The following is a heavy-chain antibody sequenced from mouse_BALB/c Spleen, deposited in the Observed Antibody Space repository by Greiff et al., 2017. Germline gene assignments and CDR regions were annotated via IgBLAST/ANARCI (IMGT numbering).Heavy chain of an antibody. CDR2: INSNGGST. CDR1: GFTFSSYG. J-gene: IGHJ3*01. CDR3: ARDGWYEAWFAY. V-gene: IGHV5-6-3*01. D-gene: IGHD1-1*02. Sequence: EVQGVESGGGLVQPGGSLKLSCAASGFTFSSYGMSWVRQTPDKRLELVATINSNGGSTYYPDSVKGRFTISRDNAKNTLYLQMSSLKSEDTAMYYCARDGWYEAWFAYWGQGTLVTVSA.